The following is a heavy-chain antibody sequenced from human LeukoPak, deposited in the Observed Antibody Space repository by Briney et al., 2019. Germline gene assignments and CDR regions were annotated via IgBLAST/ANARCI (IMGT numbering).Heavy chain of an antibody. D-gene: IGHD2-21*01. V-gene: IGHV4-59*01. Sequence: SETLSLTCTVSGGSISSYYWSWIRQPPGKGLEWIGYIYYSGSTNYNPSLKSRVTISVDTSKNQFSLKLSSVTAADTAVYYCASRSIVYSLQYWGQGTLVTVSS. CDR2: IYYSGST. J-gene: IGHJ1*01. CDR1: GGSISSYY. CDR3: ASRSIVYSLQY.